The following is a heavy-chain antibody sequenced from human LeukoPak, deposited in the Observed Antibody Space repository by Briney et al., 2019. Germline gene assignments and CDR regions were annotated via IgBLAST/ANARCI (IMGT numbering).Heavy chain of an antibody. J-gene: IGHJ4*02. Sequence: WASVKVSCKASGGTFSSYAISWVRQAPGQGLEWMGGIIPIFGTANYAQKFQGRVTITADESTSTAYMELSSLRSEVTAVYYCARAGSTVTANIDYWGQGTLVTVSS. CDR1: GGTFSSYA. CDR3: ARAGSTVTANIDY. CDR2: IIPIFGTA. V-gene: IGHV1-69*01. D-gene: IGHD4-17*01.